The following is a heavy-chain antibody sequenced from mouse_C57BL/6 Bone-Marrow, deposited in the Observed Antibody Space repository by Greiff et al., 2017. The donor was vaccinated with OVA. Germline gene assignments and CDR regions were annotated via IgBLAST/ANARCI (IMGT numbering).Heavy chain of an antibody. Sequence: VQLQQPGAELVKPGASVKLSCKASGYTFTSYWMHWVKQRPGQGLEWIGKIRPNSGSTNYNEKFKSKATLTVDKSSSTAYMQLSSLTSEDSAVYFCARGWLLPNWYFDVWGKGTTVTVSS. CDR3: ARGWLLPNWYFDV. CDR2: IRPNSGST. V-gene: IGHV1-64*01. CDR1: GYTFTSYW. J-gene: IGHJ1*03. D-gene: IGHD2-3*01.